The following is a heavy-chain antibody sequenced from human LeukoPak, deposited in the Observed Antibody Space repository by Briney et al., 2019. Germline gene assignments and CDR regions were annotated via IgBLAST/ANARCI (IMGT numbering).Heavy chain of an antibody. D-gene: IGHD5-12*01. CDR2: IYGGGSK. CDR3: ARAVATGSPFDY. V-gene: IGHV3-53*01. Sequence: GGSLRLSCAVSGFTVSTNYMSWVRQAPGKGLEWVSVIYGGGSKIYDEDVEGGFTISRDNSKNTIYLQMNSLRAEDTAMYYCARAVATGSPFDYWGQGTLVTVSS. J-gene: IGHJ4*02. CDR1: GFTVSTNY.